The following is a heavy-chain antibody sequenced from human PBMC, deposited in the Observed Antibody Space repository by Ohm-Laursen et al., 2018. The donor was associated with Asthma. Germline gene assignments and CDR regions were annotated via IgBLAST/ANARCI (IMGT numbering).Heavy chain of an antibody. CDR1: GIALSNAW. CDR3: ASRTIFGVARGH. D-gene: IGHD3-3*01. Sequence: SLRLSCTAPGIALSNAWMSWVRQAPGKGLEWVASIKQDGSEKNYVDSVKGRFTISRDNAKNSLYLQINNLRAEDTAVYYCASRTIFGVARGHWGQGTLVTVSS. CDR2: IKQDGSEK. V-gene: IGHV3-7*05. J-gene: IGHJ4*02.